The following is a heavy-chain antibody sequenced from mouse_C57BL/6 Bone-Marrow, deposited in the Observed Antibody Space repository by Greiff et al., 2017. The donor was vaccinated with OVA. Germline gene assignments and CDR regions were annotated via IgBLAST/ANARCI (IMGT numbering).Heavy chain of an antibody. CDR1: GFPFSSYT. V-gene: IGHV5-9*01. J-gene: IGHJ2*01. D-gene: IGHD4-1*01. CDR3: ARDWGRYYFDY. CDR2: ISGGGGNT. Sequence: EVQLVESGGGLVKPGGSLKLSCAASGFPFSSYTMSWVRQTPAKRLEWVATISGGGGNTYYPDSVKDRFTISRDNAKNTLYLQMSSRRSEDTALYNCARDWGRYYFDYGGQGTTLTVSS.